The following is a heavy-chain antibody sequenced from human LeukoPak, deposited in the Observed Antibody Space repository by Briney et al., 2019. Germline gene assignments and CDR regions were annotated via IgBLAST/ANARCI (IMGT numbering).Heavy chain of an antibody. CDR1: GYTFTGYY. CDR3: ARGRYGSGSYDY. V-gene: IGHV1-2*02. D-gene: IGHD3-10*01. CDR2: INPNSGGT. J-gene: IGHJ4*02. Sequence: ASVKVSCKASGYTFTGYYMHWVRQAPGQGLEWMGWINPNSGGTNYAQKFQGRVTVTRDTSISTAYMELGRLRSDDTAVYYCARGRYGSGSYDYWGQGTLVTVSS.